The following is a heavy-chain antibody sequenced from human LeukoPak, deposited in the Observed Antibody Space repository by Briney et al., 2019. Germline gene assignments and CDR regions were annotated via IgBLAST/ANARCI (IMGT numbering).Heavy chain of an antibody. D-gene: IGHD1-26*01. J-gene: IGHJ4*02. CDR3: AREIYSRGLLKGAFDY. Sequence: GASVKVSCKASGGTFSSYAISWVRQAPGQGLEWMGGIIPIFGTANYAQKFQGRVTITTDESTSTAYMELSSLRSEDTAVYYCAREIYSRGLLKGAFDYWGQGTLVTVSS. CDR1: GGTFSSYA. V-gene: IGHV1-69*05. CDR2: IIPIFGTA.